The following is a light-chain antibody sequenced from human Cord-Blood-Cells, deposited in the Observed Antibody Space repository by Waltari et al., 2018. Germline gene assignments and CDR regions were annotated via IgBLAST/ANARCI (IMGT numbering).Light chain of an antibody. CDR3: QQYNSDAWT. CDR2: KAS. Sequence: DIQMTQSPSTLSASVGDRVTITCRASQSISSWLAWYQQKPGKAPKLLIYKASSLESGVPSRFSGSGSGTEFTLAISSLQPDDFATCNCQQYNSDAWTFGQGTKVGIK. J-gene: IGKJ1*01. V-gene: IGKV1-5*03. CDR1: QSISSW.